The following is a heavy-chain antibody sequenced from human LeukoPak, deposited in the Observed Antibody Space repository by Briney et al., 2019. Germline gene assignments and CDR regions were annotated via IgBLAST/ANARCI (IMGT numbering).Heavy chain of an antibody. CDR3: ARARSATMESNYYYYYGMDV. Sequence: PSETLSLTCTVSGGSISSYYWSWIRQPPGKGLEWIGYIYYSGSTNYNPSLKSRVTISVDTSKNQFSLKLSSVTAADTAVYYCARARSATMESNYYYYYGMDVWGQGTTVTVSS. D-gene: IGHD5-12*01. CDR2: IYYSGST. V-gene: IGHV4-59*08. J-gene: IGHJ6*02. CDR1: GGSISSYY.